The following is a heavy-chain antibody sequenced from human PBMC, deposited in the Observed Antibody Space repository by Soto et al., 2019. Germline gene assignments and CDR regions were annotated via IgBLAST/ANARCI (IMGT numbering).Heavy chain of an antibody. V-gene: IGHV3-30-3*01. J-gene: IGHJ6*02. CDR1: GFTFSSYA. CDR2: ISYDGSNK. Sequence: QVQLVESGGGVVQPGRSLRLSCAASGFTFSSYAMHWVRQAPGKGLEWVAVISYDGSNKYYADSVKGRFTISRDNSKNTLYLQMNSLRAEDTAVHYCARDKGRRQVLSSYSGEGNYYYYGMDVWGQGTTVTVSS. D-gene: IGHD1-26*01. CDR3: ARDKGRRQVLSSYSGEGNYYYYGMDV.